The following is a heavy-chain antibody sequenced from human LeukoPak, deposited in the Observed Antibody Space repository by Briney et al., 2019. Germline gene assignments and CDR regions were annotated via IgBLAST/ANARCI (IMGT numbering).Heavy chain of an antibody. CDR1: GFKFDDYA. CDR2: ISPRGDIT. V-gene: IGHV3-23*01. D-gene: IGHD3-10*01. Sequence: GRSLRLSCAASGFKFDDYAMHWVRQVPGKGLEWVSGISPRGDITYYADSVKGRFTVSRDNFKNTLYLEVISLTAEDTAVYYCAKDDAWLQFGEWSQGTLVTVSS. CDR3: AKDDAWLQFGE. J-gene: IGHJ4*02.